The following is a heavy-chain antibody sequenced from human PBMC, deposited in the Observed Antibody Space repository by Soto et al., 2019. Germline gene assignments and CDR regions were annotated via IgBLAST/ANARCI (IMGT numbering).Heavy chain of an antibody. D-gene: IGHD3-10*01. Sequence: GGSLRLSCAASGFTFSSYAMHWVRQAPGKGLEWVAVISYDGSNKYYADSVKGRFTISRDNSKNTLYLQMNSLRAEDTAVYYRARDYGSGHYYFDYWGQGTLVTVSS. CDR2: ISYDGSNK. J-gene: IGHJ4*02. V-gene: IGHV3-30-3*01. CDR1: GFTFSSYA. CDR3: ARDYGSGHYYFDY.